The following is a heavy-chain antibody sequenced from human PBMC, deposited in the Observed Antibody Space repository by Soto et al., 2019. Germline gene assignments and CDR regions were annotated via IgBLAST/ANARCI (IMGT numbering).Heavy chain of an antibody. CDR1: GGSISSYY. D-gene: IGHD5-18*01. J-gene: IGHJ4*02. CDR2: IYYSGST. V-gene: IGHV4-59*01. Sequence: SETLSLTCTVSGGSISSYYWSWIRQPPGKGLEWIGYIYYSGSTNYNPSLKSRVTISVDTSKNQFSLKLSSVTAADTAVYYCARNRGYRYDLHFYDYWGQGTLVTVSS. CDR3: ARNRGYRYDLHFYDY.